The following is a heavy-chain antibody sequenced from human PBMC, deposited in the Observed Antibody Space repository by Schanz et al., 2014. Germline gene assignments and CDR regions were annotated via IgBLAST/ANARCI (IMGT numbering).Heavy chain of an antibody. V-gene: IGHV3-23*01. CDR1: GITFSDYA. J-gene: IGHJ4*02. D-gene: IGHD6-13*01. CDR3: ARGYSNIWSPMAY. CDR2: MYINSGST. Sequence: EVQLLESGGALEQPGGSLRLSCAASGITFSDYAMSWVRQAPGKGLEWISSMYINSGSTQYADSVKGRFIISRDSSKNTLFLQMNSLRAEDTAVYYCARGYSNIWSPMAYWGQGTLVAVSS.